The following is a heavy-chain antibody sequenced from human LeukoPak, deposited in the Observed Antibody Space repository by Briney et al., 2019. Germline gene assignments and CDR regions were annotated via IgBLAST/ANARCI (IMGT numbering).Heavy chain of an antibody. J-gene: IGHJ4*02. CDR2: ISWNSGSI. V-gene: IGHV3-9*01. CDR1: GFTFDDYA. Sequence: PGRSLRLSCAASGFTFDDYAMHWVRQAPGKGLEWVSGISWNSGSIGYADSVKGRFTISRDNAKNSLYLQMNSLRAEDTAVYYCARDFAMIDQIDYWGQGTLVTVSS. CDR3: ARDFAMIDQIDY. D-gene: IGHD3-22*01.